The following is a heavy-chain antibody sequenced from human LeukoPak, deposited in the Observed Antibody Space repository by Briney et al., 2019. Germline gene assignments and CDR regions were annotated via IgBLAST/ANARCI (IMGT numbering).Heavy chain of an antibody. CDR2: INPSGST. V-gene: IGHV4-34*01. CDR1: GGSFNGYY. Sequence: SETLSLTCAVYGGSFNGYYWTWIRQPPGKGLEWIGEINPSGSTNYNPSLKSRVFISVETSKNQFSLKVNFVTAADTAVYYCARDLRTNWNFDYYYMDVWGKGATVTVSS. CDR3: ARDLRTNWNFDYYYMDV. D-gene: IGHD1-7*01. J-gene: IGHJ6*03.